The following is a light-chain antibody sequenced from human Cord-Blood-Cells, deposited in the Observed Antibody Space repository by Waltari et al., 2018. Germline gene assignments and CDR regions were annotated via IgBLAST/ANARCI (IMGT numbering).Light chain of an antibody. CDR1: QSVLYSSNNKNY. J-gene: IGKJ1*01. Sequence: DIVMTQSPDSLAVSLGERATINCKSSQSVLYSSNNKNYLAWYQQKPGQPPKLLIYWASTRESGVPGRCSGSGSGTYFTLTISSLQAEDVAVYYCQQYYSTPTFGQGTKVEIK. CDR3: QQYYSTPT. CDR2: WAS. V-gene: IGKV4-1*01.